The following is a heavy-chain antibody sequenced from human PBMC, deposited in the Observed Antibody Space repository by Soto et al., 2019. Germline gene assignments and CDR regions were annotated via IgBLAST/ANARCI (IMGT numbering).Heavy chain of an antibody. D-gene: IGHD1-7*01. CDR1: GFTFSNYA. Sequence: QVQLVESGGGVVQPGRSLRLSCAASGFTFSNYAMHWVRQGPGKGLEWGAVISFDGSDTYYADSVKGRFSIYGDTSTNTLYLQMNSLRPEDTAVYFCAKDKWRERELRGAMDVWGQGTTVALSS. J-gene: IGHJ6*02. CDR2: ISFDGSDT. V-gene: IGHV3-30*18. CDR3: AKDKWRERELRGAMDV.